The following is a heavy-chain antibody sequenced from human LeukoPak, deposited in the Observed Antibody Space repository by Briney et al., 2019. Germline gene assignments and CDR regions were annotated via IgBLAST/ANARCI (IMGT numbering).Heavy chain of an antibody. Sequence: PSETLSLTCTVPGGSISSYYWSWIRQPPGKGLEWIGYIYYSGSTNYNPSLKSRVTISVDTSKNQFSLKLSSVTAADTAVYYCARDGGSYYYYGMDVWGQGTTVTVSS. D-gene: IGHD4-23*01. V-gene: IGHV4-59*12. CDR2: IYYSGST. CDR1: GGSISSYY. CDR3: ARDGGSYYYYGMDV. J-gene: IGHJ6*02.